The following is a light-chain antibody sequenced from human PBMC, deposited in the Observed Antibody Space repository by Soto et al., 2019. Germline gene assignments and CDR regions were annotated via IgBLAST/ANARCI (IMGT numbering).Light chain of an antibody. Sequence: QSALTQPASVSGSPGQSITISCTGTSSDVGGYNYVSWYQQHPGKVPKLMIYEVSNRPSGVSNRFSGSKYDNTASLTISGLQAEDEADYYCSSYTSFSTDVFGTGTKLTVL. J-gene: IGLJ1*01. V-gene: IGLV2-14*01. CDR3: SSYTSFSTDV. CDR2: EVS. CDR1: SSDVGGYNY.